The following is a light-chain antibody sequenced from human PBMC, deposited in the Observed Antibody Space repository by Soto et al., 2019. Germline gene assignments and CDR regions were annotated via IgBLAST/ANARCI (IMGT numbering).Light chain of an antibody. Sequence: DIQMTQSPSPLSASVGDRVTITCRASQSIGGWLAWYQQKPGKAPKLLIYKASSLERGVPSRFSGSGSETEFTLTISSLQPDDFATYYCQQYNVYSWTFGQGTKVEI. CDR2: KAS. CDR1: QSIGGW. V-gene: IGKV1-5*03. CDR3: QQYNVYSWT. J-gene: IGKJ1*01.